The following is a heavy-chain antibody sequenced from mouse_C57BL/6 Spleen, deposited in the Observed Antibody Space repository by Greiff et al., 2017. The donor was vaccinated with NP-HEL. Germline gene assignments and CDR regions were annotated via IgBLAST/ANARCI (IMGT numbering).Heavy chain of an antibody. CDR1: GYTFPRYW. Sequence: QVQLQQPGAELVKPGASVKMSCKASGYTFPRYWLTWVQQRPGQGLEWIGDIYPGSGSTNYNEKFKSKATLTVDTSSSTAYMQLSSLTSEDSAVYYCARSYTDYWGQGTTLTVSS. V-gene: IGHV1-55*01. CDR2: IYPGSGST. D-gene: IGHD1-3*01. J-gene: IGHJ2*01. CDR3: ARSYTDY.